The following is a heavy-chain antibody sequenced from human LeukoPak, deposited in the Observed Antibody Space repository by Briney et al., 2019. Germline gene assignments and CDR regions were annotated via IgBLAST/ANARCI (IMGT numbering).Heavy chain of an antibody. J-gene: IGHJ4*02. CDR1: GASIDTSAYN. CDR3: AREILYDSTAYYL. D-gene: IGHD3-22*01. CDR2: IYHSGSS. V-gene: IGHV4-39*01. Sequence: PSETLSLTCSVSGASIDTSAYNWGWIRQPPGKGLEWIVSIYHSGSSYDNPSLKSRLTLSIDTSRNQFSLTLKSVTAVDSGVYFCAREILYDSTAYYLWGEGTVVTVSS.